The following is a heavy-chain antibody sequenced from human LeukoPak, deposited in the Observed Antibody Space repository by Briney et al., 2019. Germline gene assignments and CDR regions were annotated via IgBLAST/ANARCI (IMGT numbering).Heavy chain of an antibody. CDR3: ARQGTDSSSWYNY. Sequence: PSETLSLTCTVSGGSVSSSGYFWGWIRQPPGKGLEWIGSIYYSGSTYYNASLKSRITMSVDTSKNQFSLKLSSVTAADTAVYYCARQGTDSSSWYNYWGQGTLVTVSS. D-gene: IGHD6-13*01. J-gene: IGHJ4*02. CDR2: IYYSGST. V-gene: IGHV4-39*01. CDR1: GGSVSSSGYF.